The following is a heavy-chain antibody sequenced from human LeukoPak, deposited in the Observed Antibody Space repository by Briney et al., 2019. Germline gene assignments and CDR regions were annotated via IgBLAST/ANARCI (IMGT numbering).Heavy chain of an antibody. CDR2: ISGTTNTI. V-gene: IGHV3-48*04. CDR3: ARRRVLSVARALDY. D-gene: IGHD4/OR15-4a*01. J-gene: IGHJ4*02. CDR1: GFTFSSFT. Sequence: GGSLRLSCAASGFTFSSFTMNWVRQAPGKGLEWVSSISGTTNTIYYAASVKGRFTISRDNANNSVSLQMNSLRPEDTAVYFCARRRVLSVARALDYWGQGTLVTVSS.